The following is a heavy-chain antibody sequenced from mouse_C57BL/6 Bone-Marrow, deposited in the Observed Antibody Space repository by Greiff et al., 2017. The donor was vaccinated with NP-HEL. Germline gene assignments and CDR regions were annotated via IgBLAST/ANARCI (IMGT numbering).Heavy chain of an antibody. J-gene: IGHJ4*01. Sequence: VQLQQSGPVLVKPGASVKMSCKASGYTFTDYYMNWVKQSHGKSLEWIGVINPYNGGTSYNQKFKGKATLTVDKSSSTAYMELSRLTSEDSAVYYCARTIYYYGSSDVFYYYAMDYWGQGTAVTVSS. CDR1: GYTFTDYY. D-gene: IGHD1-1*01. CDR3: ARTIYYYGSSDVFYYYAMDY. V-gene: IGHV1-19*01. CDR2: INPYNGGT.